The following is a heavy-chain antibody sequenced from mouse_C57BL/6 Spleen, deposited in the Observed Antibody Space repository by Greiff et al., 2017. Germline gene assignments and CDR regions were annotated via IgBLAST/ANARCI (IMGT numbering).Heavy chain of an antibody. D-gene: IGHD2-4*01. Sequence: QVQPQQSGAELVKPGASVKLSCKASGYTFNSYWMPWVKQRPGQGLEWIGMIHPNSGSTNYNEKFKSKATLTVDKSSSTAYMQLSSLTSEDSAVYYCAGFDYDWYFDVWGTGTTVTVSS. CDR2: IHPNSGST. J-gene: IGHJ1*03. V-gene: IGHV1-64*01. CDR3: AGFDYDWYFDV. CDR1: GYTFNSYW.